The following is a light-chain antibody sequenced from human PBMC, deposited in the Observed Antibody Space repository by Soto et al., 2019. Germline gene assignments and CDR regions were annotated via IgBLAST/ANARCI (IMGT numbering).Light chain of an antibody. Sequence: EIGLTQSPGTLSLSPGERATLSCRASQSVSSSYLAWYQQKPGQAPRLLIYGASIRATGIPDRFSGSGSATDFTLTISGLEPEDFAAYFCQQYGSSPPYTFGQGTNLEIK. CDR3: QQYGSSPPYT. V-gene: IGKV3-20*01. CDR2: GAS. J-gene: IGKJ2*01. CDR1: QSVSSSY.